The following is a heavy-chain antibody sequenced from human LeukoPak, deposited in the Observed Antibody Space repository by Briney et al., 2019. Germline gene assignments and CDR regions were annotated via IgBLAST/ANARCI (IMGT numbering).Heavy chain of an antibody. CDR2: IDWDDDT. J-gene: IGHJ4*02. CDR1: GVSLRTNGVF. D-gene: IGHD6-6*01. CDR3: ARTSYSSSSVFFDY. V-gene: IGHV2-70*11. Sequence: SCPAVGETTKNPPLTRTLSGVSLRTNGVFVSWVPHPPREAPGGLARIDWDDDTYYSTSLRTRLTISKDTSKNQVVLTMINMDPVDTATYYCARTSYSSSSVFFDYWGQGTLVTVSS.